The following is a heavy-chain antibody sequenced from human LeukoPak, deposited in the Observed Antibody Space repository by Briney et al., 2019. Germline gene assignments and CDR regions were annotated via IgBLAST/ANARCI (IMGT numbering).Heavy chain of an antibody. CDR3: ARAGMAGWELPETFDY. Sequence: SQTLSLTCAISGDSVSSNSAAWNWIRQSPSRGLEWLGRTYYRSKWYNDYAVSVKSRITINPDTSKNQFSLQLNSVTPEDTAVCYCARAGMAGWELPETFDYWGQGTLVTVSS. CDR1: GDSVSSNSAA. CDR2: TYYRSKWYN. V-gene: IGHV6-1*01. J-gene: IGHJ4*02. D-gene: IGHD1-26*01.